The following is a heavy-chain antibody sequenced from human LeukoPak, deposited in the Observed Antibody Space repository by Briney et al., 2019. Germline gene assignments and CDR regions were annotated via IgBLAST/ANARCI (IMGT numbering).Heavy chain of an antibody. CDR2: IRYDGSHK. V-gene: IGHV3-30*02. D-gene: IGHD3-9*01. Sequence: PGGSLRLSCAASEFTFSNYGMHWVRQPPGKGLEWVAFIRYDGSHKYYADSVKGRFTISRDNSKNTLYLQVNSLRSEDTAVYYCARSPDSWTGENFDYWGQGTLVTVSS. CDR3: ARSPDSWTGENFDY. J-gene: IGHJ4*02. CDR1: EFTFSNYG.